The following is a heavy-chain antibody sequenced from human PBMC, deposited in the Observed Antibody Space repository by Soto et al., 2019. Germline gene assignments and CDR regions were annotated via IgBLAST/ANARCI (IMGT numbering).Heavy chain of an antibody. CDR2: IYYTGTT. V-gene: IGHV4-59*01. CDR1: GGSISSYY. D-gene: IGHD4-4*01. J-gene: IGHJ3*02. CDR3: AREPPDYTTPCEI. Sequence: QVQLQESGPGLVKPSETLSLTCTVSGGSISSYYWSWIRQPPGKGLEWIGYIYYTGTTNYNPSLKRRVTILVDTSVTQLSLKLSSVTAADTAVYYCAREPPDYTTPCEIWGQGTTVAVSS.